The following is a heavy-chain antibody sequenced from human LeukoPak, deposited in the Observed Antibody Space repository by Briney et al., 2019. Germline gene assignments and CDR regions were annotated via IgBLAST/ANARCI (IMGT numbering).Heavy chain of an antibody. Sequence: GGSLRLSCAASGFTFSNAWMSWVRQAPGKGLEWVGRIKSKTDGGTTDYAAPVKGRFTISRDDSKNTLYLQMNSLKTEDTAVYYCTTDSIAAAAEDYYDSRIPSLFDYWGQGTLVTVSS. CDR3: TTDSIAAAAEDYYDSRIPSLFDY. D-gene: IGHD3-22*01. CDR2: IKSKTDGGTT. J-gene: IGHJ4*02. V-gene: IGHV3-15*01. CDR1: GFTFSNAW.